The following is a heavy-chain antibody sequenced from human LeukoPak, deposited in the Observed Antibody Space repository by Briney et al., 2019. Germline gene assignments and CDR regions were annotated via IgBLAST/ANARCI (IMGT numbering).Heavy chain of an antibody. Sequence: ASVKVSCKASGYTFTGHYMHWVRQAPGQGLEWMGWINPNSGGTNYAQKFQGRVTMTRDTSISTAYMELSRLRSDDTAVYYCATYYDSSGYHYYYYYGMDVWGQGTTVTVSS. J-gene: IGHJ6*02. CDR1: GYTFTGHY. CDR3: ATYYDSSGYHYYYYYGMDV. D-gene: IGHD3-22*01. CDR2: INPNSGGT. V-gene: IGHV1-2*02.